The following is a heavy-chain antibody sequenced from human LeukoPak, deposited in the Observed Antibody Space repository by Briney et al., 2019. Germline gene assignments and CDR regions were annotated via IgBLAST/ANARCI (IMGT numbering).Heavy chain of an antibody. CDR3: ASPLMAAAATDY. J-gene: IGHJ4*02. Sequence: PGGSLRLSCAASGFTFSSYAMHWVRQAPGKGLEWVAVISYDGSNKYYADSVKGRFTISRDNSKNTLYLQMNSLRAEDTAVYYCASPLMAAAATDYWGQGTLVTVSS. CDR1: GFTFSSYA. D-gene: IGHD6-13*01. V-gene: IGHV3-30-3*02. CDR2: ISYDGSNK.